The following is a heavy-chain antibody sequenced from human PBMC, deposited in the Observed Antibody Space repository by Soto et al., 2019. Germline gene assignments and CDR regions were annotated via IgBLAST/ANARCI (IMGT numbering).Heavy chain of an antibody. Sequence: SETLSLSCTASGSTISSYYWSWLPQPPGKGLDWIAYIYYSGSTNYNPSLTRPFTILGDTSKKQFSRKLSSLTAAVDASYYCARDNGVRSYYYYYGMDGWGQGTT. CDR3: ARDNGVRSYYYYYGMDG. D-gene: IGHD3-10*01. CDR1: GSTISSYY. V-gene: IGHV4-59*12. CDR2: IYYSGST. J-gene: IGHJ6*01.